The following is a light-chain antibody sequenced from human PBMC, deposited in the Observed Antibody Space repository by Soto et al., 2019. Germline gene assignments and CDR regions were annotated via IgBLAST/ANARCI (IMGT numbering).Light chain of an antibody. CDR3: GSWDSSLSPYV. CDR1: SSNIGGNS. Sequence: QSVLTQPPSVSAAPGQKVTISCSGSSSNIGGNSVSWYQQLPGTAPKLLIYDDNKRPSGIPDRFSGSKSGTSATLGITGFQTGDEADYYCGSWDSSLSPYVSGYGTKVT. J-gene: IGLJ1*01. CDR2: DDN. V-gene: IGLV1-51*01.